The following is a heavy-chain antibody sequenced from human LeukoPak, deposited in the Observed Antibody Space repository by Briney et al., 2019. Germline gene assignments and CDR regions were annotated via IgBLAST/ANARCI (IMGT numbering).Heavy chain of an antibody. Sequence: GGSLRLSCAASGFNFITAAMTWVRQAPGKGLEWVSLIGSSGGSTYYADSVKGRFTISRNNSNHTLSLQMNSLRVEDTAIYYCVKDIQLSTWGLGTMVTVSS. CDR2: IGSSGGST. V-gene: IGHV3-23*01. CDR1: GFNFITAA. D-gene: IGHD5-24*01. CDR3: VKDIQLST. J-gene: IGHJ3*01.